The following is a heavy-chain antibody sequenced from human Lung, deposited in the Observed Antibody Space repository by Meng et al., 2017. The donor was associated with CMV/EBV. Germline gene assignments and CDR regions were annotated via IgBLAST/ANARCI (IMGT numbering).Heavy chain of an antibody. CDR3: LRRSGGSV. CDR1: GDSITNHNW. J-gene: IGHJ1*01. D-gene: IGHD3-10*01. V-gene: IGHV4-4*02. CDR2: IPHRGSS. Sequence: QVQLGESGPALVKPSEPLSLTCAASGDSITNHNWWAWVRQPPGKGLEWIGEIPHRGSSAYNPSLKSRVSMSIDKSKNQFSLKLSSVTAADTAVYHCLRRSGGSVWGQGTLVTVSS.